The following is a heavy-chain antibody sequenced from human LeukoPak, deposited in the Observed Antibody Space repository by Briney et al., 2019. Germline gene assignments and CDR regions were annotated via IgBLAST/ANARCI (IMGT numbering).Heavy chain of an antibody. CDR2: IIPIFGTA. CDR3: ASRSSGSPPFDY. Sequence: ASVKVSCKASGGTFSSYAISWVRQAPGQGLEWMGGIIPIFGTANYAQKFQGRVTITADESTSTAYMELSSLRSEDTAVYYCASRSSGSPPFDYWGQGTLVTVSS. V-gene: IGHV1-69*13. D-gene: IGHD1-26*01. CDR1: GGTFSSYA. J-gene: IGHJ4*02.